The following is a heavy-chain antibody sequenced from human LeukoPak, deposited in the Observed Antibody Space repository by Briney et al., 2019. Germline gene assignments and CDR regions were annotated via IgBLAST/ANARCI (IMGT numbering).Heavy chain of an antibody. CDR3: TTTPTKYYDFWSAYNDY. Sequence: GGSLRLSCAASGFTFTNAWMNWARQAPGKGLEWVGRIKSKTDGGTTDYAAPVKGRFTISRDDSKNTLYLQMNSLKTEDTAVYYCTTTPTKYYDFWSAYNDYWGQGTLVTVSS. CDR2: IKSKTDGGTT. D-gene: IGHD3-3*01. CDR1: GFTFTNAW. V-gene: IGHV3-15*07. J-gene: IGHJ4*02.